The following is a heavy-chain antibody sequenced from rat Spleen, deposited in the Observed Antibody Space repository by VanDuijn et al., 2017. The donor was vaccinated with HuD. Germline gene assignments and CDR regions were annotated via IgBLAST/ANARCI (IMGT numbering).Heavy chain of an antibody. D-gene: IGHD2-1*01. J-gene: IGHJ2*01. CDR2: ITNSGGSA. Sequence: EVQLVESGGGLVQPGRSLKLSCAASGFTFSDYNMAWVRQAPGKGLEWVASITNSGGSAFYPDSVKGRFTISRDNAKSALYLQMDSLRSEDTATYYCARRYDFDYWGQGVMVTVSS. CDR3: ARRYDFDY. V-gene: IGHV5-25*01. CDR1: GFTFSDYN.